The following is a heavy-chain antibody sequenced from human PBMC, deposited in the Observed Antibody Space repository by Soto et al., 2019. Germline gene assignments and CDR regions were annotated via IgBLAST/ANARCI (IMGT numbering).Heavy chain of an antibody. CDR3: VLWGSGAEPYYYGMDV. CDR1: GFTFSSYG. J-gene: IGHJ6*02. V-gene: IGHV3-30*03. CDR2: ISYDGSNK. D-gene: IGHD3-10*01. Sequence: GGSLRLSCAASGFTFSSYGMHWVRQAPGKGLEWVAVISYDGSNKYYADSVKGRFTISRDNSKNTLYLQMNSLRAEDTAVYYCVLWGSGAEPYYYGMDVWGQGTTVTVSS.